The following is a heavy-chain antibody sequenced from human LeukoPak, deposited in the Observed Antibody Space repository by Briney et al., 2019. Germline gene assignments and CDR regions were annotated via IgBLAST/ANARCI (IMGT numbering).Heavy chain of an antibody. V-gene: IGHV3-48*01. D-gene: IGHD1-26*01. J-gene: IGHJ4*02. Sequence: PGGSLRLSCAASGFTFSSYSMNWVRQAPGKGLEWVSYISSSSSTIYYADSVKGRFTISRDNAKNSLYLQMNSLRPEDTAVYYCARGAGAADYWGQGTLVTVSS. CDR2: ISSSSSTI. CDR3: ARGAGAADY. CDR1: GFTFSSYS.